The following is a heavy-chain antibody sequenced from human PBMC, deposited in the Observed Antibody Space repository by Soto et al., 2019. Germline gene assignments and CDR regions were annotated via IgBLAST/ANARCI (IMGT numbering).Heavy chain of an antibody. CDR3: AKFSSSWYYFDL. CDR1: GFTFSSYA. CDR2: ISGGGGST. J-gene: IGHJ2*01. Sequence: EVQLLESGGGLVQPGGSLRLSCAASGFTFSSYAMSWVRQAPGKGLEWVSAISGGGGSTYYADSVKGRFTISRDNSKNTLYLQMNSLRAEDTAVYYCAKFSSSWYYFDLWGRGTLVTVSS. D-gene: IGHD6-13*01. V-gene: IGHV3-23*01.